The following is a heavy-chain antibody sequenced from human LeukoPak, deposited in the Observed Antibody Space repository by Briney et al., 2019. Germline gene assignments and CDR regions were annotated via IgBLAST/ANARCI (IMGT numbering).Heavy chain of an antibody. CDR1: GGSITSSTSY. J-gene: IGHJ5*02. CDR2: IYYSGST. Sequence: SETLSLTCTVSGGSITSSTSYWSWIRQPPGKGLEWIGTIYYSGSTYYNPSLKSRATMSVDTSKNQFSLKLSSVTAADTAVYYCASLLNGGVSHWFDPWGQGTLVTVSS. V-gene: IGHV4-39*01. D-gene: IGHD7-27*01. CDR3: ASLLNGGVSHWFDP.